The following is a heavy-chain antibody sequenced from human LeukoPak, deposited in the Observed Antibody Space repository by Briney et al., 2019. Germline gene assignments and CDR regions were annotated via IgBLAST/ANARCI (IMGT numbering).Heavy chain of an antibody. V-gene: IGHV3-7*01. J-gene: IGHJ3*02. D-gene: IGHD2-15*01. Sequence: PGGSLRLSCAASGFTFSSYWMSWVRQAPGKGLEWVANIKQDGSEKYYVDSVKGRFTIPRDNAKNSLYLQMNSLRAEDTAVYYCARVDIVVVVAAMESSAFDIWGQGTMVTVSS. CDR2: IKQDGSEK. CDR3: ARVDIVVVVAAMESSAFDI. CDR1: GFTFSSYW.